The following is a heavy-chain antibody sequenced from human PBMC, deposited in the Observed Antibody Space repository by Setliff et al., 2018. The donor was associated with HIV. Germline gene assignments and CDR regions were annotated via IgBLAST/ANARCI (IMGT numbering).Heavy chain of an antibody. Sequence: TLSLTCTVSGGSISSSSYYWGWIRQPPGKGLEWIGSIYYSGSTYYNPSLKSRVTISVDTSKNQFSLKLSSVTAADTAVYYCASPASGGSSGQYHYWGQGTLVTVSS. CDR2: IYYSGST. D-gene: IGHD6-19*01. J-gene: IGHJ4*02. CDR3: ASPASGGSSGQYHY. V-gene: IGHV4-39*01. CDR1: GGSISSSSYY.